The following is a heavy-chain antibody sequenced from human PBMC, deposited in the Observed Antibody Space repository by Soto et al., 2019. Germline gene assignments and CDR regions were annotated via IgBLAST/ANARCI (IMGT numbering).Heavy chain of an antibody. Sequence: ASVKVSCKASGGTFSSYAISWARQAPGQGLEWMGGIIPIFGTANYAQKFQGRVTITADESTSTAYMELSSLRSEDTAVYYCAREALYLGRNAFDIWGQGTMVTVSS. CDR2: IIPIFGTA. J-gene: IGHJ3*02. CDR3: AREALYLGRNAFDI. V-gene: IGHV1-69*13. CDR1: GGTFSSYA. D-gene: IGHD2-2*02.